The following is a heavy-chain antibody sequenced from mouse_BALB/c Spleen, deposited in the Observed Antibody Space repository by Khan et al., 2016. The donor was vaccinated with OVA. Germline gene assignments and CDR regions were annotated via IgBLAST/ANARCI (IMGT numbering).Heavy chain of an antibody. Sequence: EVQLQESGPGLVKPSQSLSLTCTVTGYSITSGYGWNWIRQFPGNQLEWMGYISYSGSTNYNPSLKSRISITRDTSKNQFFLQLNSVTTEDKATYYCARTARIKYWGQGTTLTVAS. J-gene: IGHJ2*01. CDR2: ISYSGST. CDR3: ARTARIKY. D-gene: IGHD1-2*01. CDR1: GYSITSGYG. V-gene: IGHV3-2*02.